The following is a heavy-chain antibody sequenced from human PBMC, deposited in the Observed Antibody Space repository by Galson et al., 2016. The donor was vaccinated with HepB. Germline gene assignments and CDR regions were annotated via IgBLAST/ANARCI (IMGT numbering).Heavy chain of an antibody. V-gene: IGHV1-18*04. Sequence: SVKVSCKASGYIFTNYGVTWVRQAPGQGLEWVGWIRGNSDHASNAQTFDGRVTMTTDPSTHTVYMELSSLTADDTALYYCARASRQNAESRPLDYWGPGTLVIVSS. CDR2: IRGNSDHA. CDR1: GYIFTNYG. D-gene: IGHD1-14*01. J-gene: IGHJ4*02. CDR3: ARASRQNAESRPLDY.